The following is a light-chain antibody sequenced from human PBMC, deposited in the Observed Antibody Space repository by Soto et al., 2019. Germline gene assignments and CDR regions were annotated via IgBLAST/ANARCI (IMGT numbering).Light chain of an antibody. J-gene: IGKJ1*01. CDR3: QQYNSYWT. CDR1: QSISSW. V-gene: IGKV1-5*01. CDR2: DAS. Sequence: DIHMTQSPSTLSASVGYRFTITCRASQSISSWLAWYQQKPGKAPKLLIYDASSLESGVPSRLSGSGSGTEFTLTISSLQPDDFPTYYCQQYNSYWTFGQGTKVDIK.